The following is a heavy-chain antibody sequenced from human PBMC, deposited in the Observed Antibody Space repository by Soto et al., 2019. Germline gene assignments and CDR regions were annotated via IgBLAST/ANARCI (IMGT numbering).Heavy chain of an antibody. CDR3: ARKEFTMVRGVIITGSYYYGMDV. V-gene: IGHV1-69*13. Sequence: SVKVSCKASGGTFSSYAISWVRQAPGQGLEWMGGIIPIFGTANYAQKFQGRVTITADESTSTAYMELSSLRSEDTAVYYCARKEFTMVRGVIITGSYYYGMDVWGQGTTVTVSS. D-gene: IGHD3-10*01. J-gene: IGHJ6*02. CDR2: IIPIFGTA. CDR1: GGTFSSYA.